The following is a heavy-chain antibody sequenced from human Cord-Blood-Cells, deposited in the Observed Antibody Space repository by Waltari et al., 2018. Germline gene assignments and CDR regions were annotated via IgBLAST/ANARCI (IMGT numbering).Heavy chain of an antibody. CDR3: TAPLVRY. D-gene: IGHD6-13*01. Sequence: EVQLVEPGGGLVKPGGSLTLSCAASGIPSSASALHWVRQASGKGLEWVGRIRSKANSYATAYAASVKGRFTISRDDSKNTAYLQMNSLKTEDTAVYYCTAPLVRYWGQGTLVTVSS. V-gene: IGHV3-73*02. CDR1: GIPSSASA. J-gene: IGHJ4*02. CDR2: IRSKANSYAT.